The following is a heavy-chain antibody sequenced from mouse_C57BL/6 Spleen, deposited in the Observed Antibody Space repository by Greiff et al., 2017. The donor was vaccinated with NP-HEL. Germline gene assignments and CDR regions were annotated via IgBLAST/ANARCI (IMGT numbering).Heavy chain of an antibody. V-gene: IGHV1-80*01. CDR3: ARSRGNYLEY. Sequence: VMLVESGAELVKPGASVKISCKASGYAFSSYWMNWVKQRPGKGLEWIGQIYPGDGDTNYNGKFKGKATLTADKSSSTAYMQLSSLTSEDSAVYFCARSRGNYLEYWGQGTTLTVSS. J-gene: IGHJ2*01. CDR1: GYAFSSYW. CDR2: IYPGDGDT. D-gene: IGHD2-14*01.